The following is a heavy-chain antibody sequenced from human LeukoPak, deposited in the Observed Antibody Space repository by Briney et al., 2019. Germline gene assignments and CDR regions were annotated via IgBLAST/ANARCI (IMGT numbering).Heavy chain of an antibody. Sequence: PGGSLRLSCAASGFTFSDYYMSWVRQAPGKGLEWVSGISGSGGSTYYADSVKGRFTISRDNSKNTLYLQMNSLRAEDTAVYYCAGRNYYDSSGPGFWGQGTLVTVSS. J-gene: IGHJ4*02. D-gene: IGHD3-22*01. CDR2: ISGSGGST. CDR3: AGRNYYDSSGPGF. V-gene: IGHV3-23*01. CDR1: GFTFSDYY.